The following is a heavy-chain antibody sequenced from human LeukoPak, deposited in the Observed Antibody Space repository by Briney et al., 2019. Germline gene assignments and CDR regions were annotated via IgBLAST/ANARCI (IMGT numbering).Heavy chain of an antibody. Sequence: GGSLRLSCAASGFTFDDYAMHWVRQAPGEGLEWVSGISWNSGSIGYADSVKGRFTISRDNAKNSLYPQMNSLRAEDTALYYCAKGRGSSARYYFDYWGQGTLVTVSS. CDR1: GFTFDDYA. J-gene: IGHJ4*02. D-gene: IGHD1-26*01. CDR2: ISWNSGSI. V-gene: IGHV3-9*01. CDR3: AKGRGSSARYYFDY.